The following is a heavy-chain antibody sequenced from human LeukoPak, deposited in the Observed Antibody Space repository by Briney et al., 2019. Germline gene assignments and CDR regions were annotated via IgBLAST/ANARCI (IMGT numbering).Heavy chain of an antibody. V-gene: IGHV4-34*01. CDR1: GGSFSGYY. D-gene: IGHD3-3*01. CDR3: ARGPTYYDFSSGYHRARYYYSYMDV. Sequence: SETLSLTCAVYGGSFSGYYWSWIRQPPGKGLECIGENNHSGSTNYNPSLKSRVTISVDTSKNQFSLKVSSVTAADTAVYYCARGPTYYDFSSGYHRARYYYSYMDVWGKGTTVTVSS. CDR2: NNHSGST. J-gene: IGHJ6*03.